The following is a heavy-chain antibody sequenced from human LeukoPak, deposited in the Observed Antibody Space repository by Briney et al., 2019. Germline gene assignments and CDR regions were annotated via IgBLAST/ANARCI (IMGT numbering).Heavy chain of an antibody. CDR1: GGSFSDYW. Sequence: SETLSLTCAVYGGSFSDYWWTWIRQSPGKGLEWIGSIYYSGSTYYNPSLKSRVTISVDTSKNQFSLKLSSVTAADTAVYYCARHGYGDEYYFDYWGQGTLVTVSS. CDR2: IYYSGST. D-gene: IGHD4-17*01. J-gene: IGHJ4*02. CDR3: ARHGYGDEYYFDY. V-gene: IGHV4-34*01.